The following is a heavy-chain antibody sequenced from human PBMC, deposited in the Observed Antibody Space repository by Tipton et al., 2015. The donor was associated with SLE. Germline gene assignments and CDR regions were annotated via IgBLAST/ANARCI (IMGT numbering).Heavy chain of an antibody. CDR1: GGSISSSSYY. D-gene: IGHD6-13*01. CDR3: ARHSGGGSSWIDY. CDR2: IYYSGST. J-gene: IGHJ4*02. V-gene: IGHV4-39*01. Sequence: TLSLTCTVSGGSISSSSYYWGWIRQPPGKGLEWIGSIYYSGSTYYNPSLKSRVTISVDTSKNQFSLKLSSVTAADTAVYYCARHSGGGSSWIDYWGQGTLVTVSS.